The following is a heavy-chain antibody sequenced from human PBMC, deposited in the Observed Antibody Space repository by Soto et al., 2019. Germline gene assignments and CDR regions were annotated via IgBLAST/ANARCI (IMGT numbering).Heavy chain of an antibody. CDR1: VGSFRGSY. Sequence: QEQLQQCGAGLLNPSETLYLTCAVSVGSFRGSYWSWFRQSPGKGLEWIGEINHRESTKYNPSLNSRVTRSVDTSKNQFALKLSSVTAADTAMYYCARGGDYAWFDPWGQGTLVTVSS. CDR2: INHREST. J-gene: IGHJ5*02. V-gene: IGHV4-34*01. D-gene: IGHD4-17*01. CDR3: ARGGDYAWFDP.